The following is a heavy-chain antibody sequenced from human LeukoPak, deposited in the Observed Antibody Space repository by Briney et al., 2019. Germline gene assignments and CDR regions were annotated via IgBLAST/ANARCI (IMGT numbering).Heavy chain of an antibody. D-gene: IGHD6-19*01. V-gene: IGHV3-21*06. J-gene: IGHJ4*02. CDR3: AKIVHTEQWLVPFAY. CDR2: ISGSGDDI. CDR1: GFTFSSYS. Sequence: PGGSLRLSCAASGFTFSSYSMNWVRQAPGKGLEWVASISGSGDDIYHADSLKGRFTISRDNAKNALYLQINSLRVDDTAVYYCAKIVHTEQWLVPFAYWGQGTLVTVSS.